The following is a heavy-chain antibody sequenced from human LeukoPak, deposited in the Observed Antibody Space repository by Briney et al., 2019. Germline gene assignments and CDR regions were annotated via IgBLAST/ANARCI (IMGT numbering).Heavy chain of an antibody. CDR3: ARGRPAAAAFDY. Sequence: SETLSLTCTVSGGSISSYYWSWIRQPPGKGLEWIGYIYYSGGTNYNPSLKSRVTISVDTSKNQFSLKLSSVTAADTAVYYCARGRPAAAAFDYWGQGTLVTVSS. J-gene: IGHJ4*02. D-gene: IGHD2-2*01. CDR1: GGSISSYY. V-gene: IGHV4-59*01. CDR2: IYYSGGT.